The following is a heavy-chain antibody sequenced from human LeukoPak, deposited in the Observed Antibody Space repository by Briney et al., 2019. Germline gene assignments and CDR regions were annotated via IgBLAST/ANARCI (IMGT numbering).Heavy chain of an antibody. CDR1: GGSISSYY. CDR3: ARAREQLGAFDV. D-gene: IGHD6-13*01. V-gene: IGHV4-59*01. J-gene: IGHJ3*01. CDR2: IYYSGST. Sequence: SETLSLTCTVSGGSISSYYWSWIRQPPGKGLEWIGYIYYSGSTNYNPSLKSRVTISVDTSKNQFSLKLSSVTAADTAVYYCARAREQLGAFDVWGQGTMVTVSS.